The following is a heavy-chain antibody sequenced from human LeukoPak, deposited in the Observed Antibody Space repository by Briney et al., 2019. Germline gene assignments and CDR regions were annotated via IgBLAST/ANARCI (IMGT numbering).Heavy chain of an antibody. J-gene: IGHJ4*02. V-gene: IGHV4-61*02. Sequence: SQTLSLTCTVSGGSISSGSYYWSWIRQPAGKGLEWIGRIYTSGSTNYNPSLKSRVTISVDTSKNQFSLKLSSVTAADTAVYYCARSPGCSSTSCYHLAYWGQGTLVTVSS. D-gene: IGHD2-2*01. CDR3: ARSPGCSSTSCYHLAY. CDR2: IYTSGST. CDR1: GGSISSGSYY.